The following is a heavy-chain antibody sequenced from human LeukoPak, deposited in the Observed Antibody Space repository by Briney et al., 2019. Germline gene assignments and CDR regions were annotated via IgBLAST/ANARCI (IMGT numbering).Heavy chain of an antibody. CDR1: GFTFSSYG. Sequence: GGSLRLSCAASGFTFSSYGMSWVRQAPGKGLEWVSSISGSGGSTYYADSVKGRFTISRDNSKNTLYLQMNSLRAEDTAVYYCAKEVLYYYYMDVWGKGTTVTISS. V-gene: IGHV3-23*01. J-gene: IGHJ6*03. D-gene: IGHD3-10*01. CDR2: ISGSGGST. CDR3: AKEVLYYYYMDV.